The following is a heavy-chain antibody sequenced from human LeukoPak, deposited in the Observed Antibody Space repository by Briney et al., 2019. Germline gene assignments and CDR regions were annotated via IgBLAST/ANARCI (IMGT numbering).Heavy chain of an antibody. J-gene: IGHJ4*02. CDR2: IKSKNDGGTA. Sequence: RGSLRLSCAASGFTFSKVWMNWVRQAPGKGLEWVGRIKSKNDGGTADYAAPVKGRFTISRDDSKNTLYLQINSLKTEDTAVYYCTTSAFYWGQGTLVTVSS. CDR3: TTSAFY. CDR1: GFTFSKVW. V-gene: IGHV3-15*07.